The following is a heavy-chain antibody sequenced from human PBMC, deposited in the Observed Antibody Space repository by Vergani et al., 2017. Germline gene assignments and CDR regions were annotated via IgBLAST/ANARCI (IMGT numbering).Heavy chain of an antibody. CDR1: GFTFSSYS. CDR2: ISSSSSYI. CDR3: ARDLDSSWYYYENYFDY. Sequence: EVQLLESGGGLVQPGGSLRLSCAASGFTFSSYSMNWVRQAPGKGLEWVSSISSSSSYIYYADSVKGRFTISRDNAKNSLYLQMNSLRAEDTAVYYCARDLDSSWYYYENYFDYWGQGTLVTVSS. D-gene: IGHD6-13*01. J-gene: IGHJ4*02. V-gene: IGHV3-21*01.